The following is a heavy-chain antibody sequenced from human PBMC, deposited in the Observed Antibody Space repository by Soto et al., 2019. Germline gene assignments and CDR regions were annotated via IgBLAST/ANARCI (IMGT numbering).Heavy chain of an antibody. D-gene: IGHD6-6*01. CDR2: ISYDGSNK. Sequence: GGSLRLSCAASGFTFSSYAMHWVRQAPGKGLEWVAVISYDGSNKYYADSVKGRFNTSRDNSKNTLYLQMNSLRAEDTAVYYCAMDAGGGISSWGYYYCYVMDVWGQGTTVTVSS. V-gene: IGHV3-30-3*01. CDR3: AMDAGGGISSWGYYYCYVMDV. CDR1: GFTFSSYA. J-gene: IGHJ6*02.